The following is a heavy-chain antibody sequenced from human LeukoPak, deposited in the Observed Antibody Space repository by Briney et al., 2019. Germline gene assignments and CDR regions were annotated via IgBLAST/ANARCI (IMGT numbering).Heavy chain of an antibody. CDR3: ARGPERYSSSWEDTDY. CDR2: MNPNSGNT. D-gene: IGHD6-13*01. J-gene: IGHJ4*02. V-gene: IGHV1-8*01. Sequence: ASVKVSCKASGYTFTSYDINGVRQATGQGLEWMGWMNPNSGNTGYAQKFQGRVTMTRNTSISTACMELSSLRSEDTAVYYCARGPERYSSSWEDTDYWGQGTLVTVSS. CDR1: GYTFTSYD.